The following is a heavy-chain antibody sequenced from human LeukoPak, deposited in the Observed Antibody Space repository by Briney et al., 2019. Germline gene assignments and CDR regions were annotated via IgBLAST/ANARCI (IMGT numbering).Heavy chain of an antibody. CDR3: ARVESGGYDQYYYYYYMDV. V-gene: IGHV4-4*02. D-gene: IGHD5-12*01. CDR1: GGSISSGFW. CDR2: IYHSGST. Sequence: PSETLSLTCAVSGGSISSGFWWSWVRQPPGKGLEWIGEIYHSGSTSYNPSLKSRLTISIDKSKNQFSLQLTSVTAADTAVYYCARVESGGYDQYYYYYYMDVWGKGTTVTVSS. J-gene: IGHJ6*03.